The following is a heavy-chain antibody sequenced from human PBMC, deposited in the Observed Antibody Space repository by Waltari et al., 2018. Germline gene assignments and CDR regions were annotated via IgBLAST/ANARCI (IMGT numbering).Heavy chain of an antibody. Sequence: QVQLVQSGAEVKKPGSSVKVSCKASGGTFSSYAISWVRQAPGQGLEWMGGIIPIFGTAKNAQKLQGRVTVTTDESTSTAYMELSSLSSEDTAGYYCARGRDYCDFRDLYWYFDLWGRGTLVTVSS. CDR3: ARGRDYCDFRDLYWYFDL. J-gene: IGHJ2*01. V-gene: IGHV1-69*05. CDR2: IIPIFGTA. CDR1: GGTFSSYA. D-gene: IGHD4-17*01.